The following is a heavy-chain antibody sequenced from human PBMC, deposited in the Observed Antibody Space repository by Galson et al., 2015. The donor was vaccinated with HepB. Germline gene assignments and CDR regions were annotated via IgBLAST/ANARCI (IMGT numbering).Heavy chain of an antibody. CDR1: GYTFTSYG. CDR3: ARSSIAARSGFVVLEDDAFDI. CDR2: ISAYNGNT. D-gene: IGHD6-6*01. Sequence: SVKVSCKASGYTFTSYGISWVRQAPGQGLEWMGWISAYNGNTNYAQKLQGRVTMTTDTSTSTAYMELRSLRSDDTAVYYCARSSIAARSGFVVLEDDAFDIWGQGTMVTVSS. V-gene: IGHV1-18*01. J-gene: IGHJ3*02.